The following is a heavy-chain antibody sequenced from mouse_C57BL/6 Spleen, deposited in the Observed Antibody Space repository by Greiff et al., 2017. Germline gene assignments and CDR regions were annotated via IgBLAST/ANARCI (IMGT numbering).Heavy chain of an antibody. V-gene: IGHV1-54*01. CDR2: INPGSGGT. CDR1: GYAFTNYL. Sequence: VQLQQSGAELVRPGTSVKVSCKASGYAFTNYLIEWVKQRPGQGLEWIGVINPGSGGTNYNGKFKGKATLTADKSSSTAYMQLSSLTSEASAVYFCARVYDGYPYWGQGTTLTVSS. D-gene: IGHD2-3*01. J-gene: IGHJ2*01. CDR3: ARVYDGYPY.